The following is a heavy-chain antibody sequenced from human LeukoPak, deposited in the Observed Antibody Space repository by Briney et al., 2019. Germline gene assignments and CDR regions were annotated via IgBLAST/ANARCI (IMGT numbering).Heavy chain of an antibody. D-gene: IGHD2-2*01. CDR2: MNPNSGNT. CDR1: GYTFTSYD. V-gene: IGHV1-8*01. J-gene: IGHJ5*02. CDR3: ARAECSSTSCSNWCDP. Sequence: GASVKVSCKASGYTFTSYDINWVRQATGQGLEWMGGMNPNSGNTGYAQKFQGRVTMTRDTSISTAYMELSSLRSEDTAVYFCARAECSSTSCSNWCDPWGQGTLVTVSS.